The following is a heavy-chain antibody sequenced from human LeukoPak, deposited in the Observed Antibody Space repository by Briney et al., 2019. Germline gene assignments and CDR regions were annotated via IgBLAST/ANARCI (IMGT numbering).Heavy chain of an antibody. Sequence: PSETLSLTCTVSGGSISSYYWSWIRQPPGKGLEWIGYIYYSGSTNYNPSLKSRVTISVDTSKNQFSLKLSSVTAADTAVYYCARGRFGPRIDYWGQGTLVTVSS. J-gene: IGHJ4*02. CDR2: IYYSGST. CDR3: ARGRFGPRIDY. D-gene: IGHD3-10*01. CDR1: GGSISSYY. V-gene: IGHV4-59*12.